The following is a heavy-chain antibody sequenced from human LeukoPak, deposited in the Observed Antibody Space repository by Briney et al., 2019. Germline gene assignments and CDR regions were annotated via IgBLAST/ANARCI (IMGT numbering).Heavy chain of an antibody. D-gene: IGHD2-15*01. CDR1: VCTFSSYA. V-gene: IGHV1-69*13. CDR2: IIPIFCTA. CDR3: ARSSGGSWSLDY. Sequence: SGNVSCKPSVCTFSSYAIILVRQAPGQGLEGMGGIIPIFCTANYAQKFQGRVTITAYESTSTAYMELSSLRSEDTAVYYCARSSGGSWSLDYWGEGTMLTVSS. J-gene: IGHJ4*02.